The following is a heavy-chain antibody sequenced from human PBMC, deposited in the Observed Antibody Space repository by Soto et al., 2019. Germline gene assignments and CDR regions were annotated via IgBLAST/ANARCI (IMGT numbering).Heavy chain of an antibody. Sequence: GGSLRLSCAASGFTFSGYSMNWVRQAPGKGLEWVSYISFSGSTIYYADSVKGRFTISRDNAKNSLYLQMNSLRAEDTAIYYCAGQIRFDLWGQGTLVTVSS. CDR3: AGQIRFDL. CDR2: ISFSGSTI. CDR1: GFTFSGYS. J-gene: IGHJ5*02. V-gene: IGHV3-48*01.